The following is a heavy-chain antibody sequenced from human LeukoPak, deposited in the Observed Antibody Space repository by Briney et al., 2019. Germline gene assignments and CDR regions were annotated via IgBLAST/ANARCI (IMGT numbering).Heavy chain of an antibody. V-gene: IGHV1-18*01. D-gene: IGHD3-10*01. CDR2: ISSFNGKT. J-gene: IGHJ6*03. CDR1: GCTFTSYG. CDR3: AREGTPIWYYYMDV. Sequence: ASVKVSCKTSGCTFTSYGINWVRQAPGQGLEWMGWISSFNGKTNYAQKLQGRVTLTTDTSTSTAYMELRSLRSDDTAVYYCAREGTPIWYYYMDVWGKGTTVTVSS.